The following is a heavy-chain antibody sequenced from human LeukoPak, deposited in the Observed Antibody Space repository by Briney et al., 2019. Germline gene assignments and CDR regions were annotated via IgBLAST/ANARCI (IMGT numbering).Heavy chain of an antibody. Sequence: ASEKVSCKASGYTFTSYGISWVRQAPGQGLEWMGWISAYNGNTNYAQKLQGRVTMTTDTSTSTAYMELRSLRSDDTAVYYCARALSYYYDSSGYLIWFDPWGQGTLVTVSS. CDR2: ISAYNGNT. V-gene: IGHV1-18*01. D-gene: IGHD3-22*01. J-gene: IGHJ5*02. CDR1: GYTFTSYG. CDR3: ARALSYYYDSSGYLIWFDP.